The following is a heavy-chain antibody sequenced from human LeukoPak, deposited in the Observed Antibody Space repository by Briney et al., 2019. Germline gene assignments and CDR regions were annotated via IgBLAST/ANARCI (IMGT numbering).Heavy chain of an antibody. V-gene: IGHV4-34*01. CDR1: GGSFSGYY. J-gene: IGHJ4*02. D-gene: IGHD5-12*01. CDR3: GRGRLRLYHCVDY. CDR2: INHSGST. Sequence: KPSETLSLTCAVYGGSFSGYYWSGIPQPPGKGLEWIGEINHSGSTIYNPSLKSRVTISVDTSKNQFSLKLSSVTAADTAAYFCGRGRLRLYHCVDYWGQGTLVTVSS.